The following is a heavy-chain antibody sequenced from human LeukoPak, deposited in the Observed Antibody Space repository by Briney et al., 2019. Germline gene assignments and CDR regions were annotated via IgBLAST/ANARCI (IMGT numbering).Heavy chain of an antibody. V-gene: IGHV1-2*02. CDR2: INPNSGGT. J-gene: IGHJ4*02. CDR3: ASDYYDSSGYPDY. CDR1: GYTFTDYY. D-gene: IGHD3-22*01. Sequence: ASVKVSCKASGYTFTDYYMHWVRQAPGQGLEWMGWINPNSGGTNYAQKFQGRVTMTRDTSISTAYMELSRLRSDDTAVYYCASDYYDSSGYPDYWGQGTLVTVSS.